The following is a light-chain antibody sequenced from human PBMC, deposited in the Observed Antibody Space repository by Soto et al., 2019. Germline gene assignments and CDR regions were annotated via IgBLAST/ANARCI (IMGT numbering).Light chain of an antibody. J-gene: IGLJ3*02. CDR2: EVN. CDR3: SSYTDSSTWV. Sequence: QSALTQPASVSGSPGQSITISCTGTSSDVGYYNYVSWYQHHPGKAPKLMIYEVNDRPSGVSNRFSGPKSGNTASLTISGLQDEDEADYHCSSYTDSSTWVFGGGTKLTVL. V-gene: IGLV2-14*01. CDR1: SSDVGYYNY.